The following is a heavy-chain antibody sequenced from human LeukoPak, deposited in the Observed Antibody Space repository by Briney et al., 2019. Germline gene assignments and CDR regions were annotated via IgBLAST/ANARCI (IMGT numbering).Heavy chain of an antibody. J-gene: IGHJ4*02. D-gene: IGHD3-22*01. V-gene: IGHV5-51*01. Sequence: GESLKISCNGSGYSFTSYWNGWGRQMPGKGLEWMGIIYPGDSDTRYGPSFQGQVSISADKSINTAYLQWSSLKASDTAMYYCARRRPYDSCGYYPLDYWGQGTLVTVSS. CDR1: GYSFTSYW. CDR3: ARRRPYDSCGYYPLDY. CDR2: IYPGDSDT.